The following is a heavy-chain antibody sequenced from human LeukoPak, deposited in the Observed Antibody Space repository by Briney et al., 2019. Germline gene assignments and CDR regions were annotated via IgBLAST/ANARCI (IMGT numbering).Heavy chain of an antibody. Sequence: TSETLSLTCTVSGGSISSYYWSWIRQPPGKGLEWIGYIYYSGGTNYNPSLKSRVTISVDTSKNQFSLKLSSVTAADTAVYYCARLRITMVRGVIIHTFYYWGQGTLVTVSS. V-gene: IGHV4-59*08. CDR2: IYYSGGT. CDR1: GGSISSYY. D-gene: IGHD3-10*01. J-gene: IGHJ4*02. CDR3: ARLRITMVRGVIIHTFYY.